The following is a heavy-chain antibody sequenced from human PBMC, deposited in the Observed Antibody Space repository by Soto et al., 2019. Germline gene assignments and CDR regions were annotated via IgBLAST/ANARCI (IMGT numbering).Heavy chain of an antibody. Sequence: ASVKVSFKASGYTFTRYDINWLRQAPGQGLEWVGWMNTNSDDTRSAQKFRGRLTLTRDKSMRAVYMKLSNLRPDDTAVYYCAREWSAAGHFYGMDVWGQGTTVTVSS. J-gene: IGHJ6*02. CDR1: GYTFTRYD. V-gene: IGHV1-8*01. CDR2: MNTNSDDT. CDR3: AREWSAAGHFYGMDV. D-gene: IGHD6-13*01.